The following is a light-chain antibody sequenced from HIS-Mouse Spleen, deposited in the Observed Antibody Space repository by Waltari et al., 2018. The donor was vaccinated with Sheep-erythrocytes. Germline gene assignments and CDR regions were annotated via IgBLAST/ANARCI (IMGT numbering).Light chain of an antibody. CDR1: SGSIASNY. V-gene: IGLV6-57*04. J-gene: IGLJ1*01. CDR3: QSYDSSNYV. Sequence: NFMLTQPHSVSESPGKTVTISCTRSSGSIASNYEQWYQQRPGSAPTTVIYEDNQRPSGVPDRFSGSIDSSSNSASLTISGLKTEDEADYYCQSYDSSNYVFGTGTKVTVL. CDR2: EDN.